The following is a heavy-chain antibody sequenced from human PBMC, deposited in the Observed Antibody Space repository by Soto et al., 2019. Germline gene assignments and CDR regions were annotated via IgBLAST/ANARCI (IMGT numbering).Heavy chain of an antibody. J-gene: IGHJ6*02. CDR3: TTGGERWRQHYSYSYGLDV. CDR1: GFTFSNAW. Sequence: EVQLVESGGGLVKPGGSLRLSCAASGFTFSNAWMSWVRQAPGKGLEWVGRIKSKTDGGTTDYAAPVKGRFTISRDDSNNTLYLQMNSLKTEDTAVYYCTTGGERWRQHYSYSYGLDVWGQGTTVTVSS. V-gene: IGHV3-15*01. D-gene: IGHD3-10*01. CDR2: IKSKTDGGTT.